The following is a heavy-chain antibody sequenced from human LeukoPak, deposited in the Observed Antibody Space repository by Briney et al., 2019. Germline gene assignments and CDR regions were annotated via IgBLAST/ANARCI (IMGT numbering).Heavy chain of an antibody. CDR2: IYYTGT. CDR3: ASRKLGNDY. D-gene: IGHD7-27*01. J-gene: IGHJ4*02. Sequence: SETLSLTCTVSGGSVSDYYWSWIRQSPGKGLEWIGYIYYTGTSYNPSLKSRVAISADTSKNQFSLNLSSVTAADTAVYYCASRKLGNDYWGQGTLVTVSS. V-gene: IGHV4-59*02. CDR1: GGSVSDYY.